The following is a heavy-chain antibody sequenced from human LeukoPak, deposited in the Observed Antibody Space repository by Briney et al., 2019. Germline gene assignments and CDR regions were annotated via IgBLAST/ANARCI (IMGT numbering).Heavy chain of an antibody. CDR1: GGSFSGYY. CDR2: INHRGST. J-gene: IGHJ4*02. CDR3: ARDYSGSYCFDY. V-gene: IGHV4-34*01. D-gene: IGHD1-26*01. Sequence: PSETPSLTCAVYGGSFSGYYWSWIRQPPGKGLEWIGEINHRGSTNYNPSLKSRVTISVDTSKNQFSLKLSSVTAADTAVYYCARDYSGSYCFDYWGQGTLVTVSS.